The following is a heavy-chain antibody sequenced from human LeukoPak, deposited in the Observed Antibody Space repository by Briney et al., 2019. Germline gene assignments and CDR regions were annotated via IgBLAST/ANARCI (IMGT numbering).Heavy chain of an antibody. CDR2: IYYSGST. V-gene: IGHV4-59*12. CDR3: ARGRRIAARPHFDY. CDR1: GGSISSYY. Sequence: SETLSLTCTVSGGSISSYYWSWIRQPPGKGLEWIGYIYYSGSTNYNPSLKSRVTISVDTSKNQFSLKLSSVTAADTAVYYCARGRRIAARPHFDYWGQGTLVTVSS. J-gene: IGHJ4*02. D-gene: IGHD6-6*01.